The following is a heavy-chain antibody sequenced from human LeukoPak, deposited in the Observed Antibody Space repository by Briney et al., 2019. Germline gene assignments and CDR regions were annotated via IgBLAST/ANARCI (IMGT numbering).Heavy chain of an antibody. Sequence: AGGSLRLSYAASGFSVSSNYMSWVRQAPGKGLECVSVIYSGGSTYYTDAGRGRLIISRDNSKNTVYLQMNSLRAEDTAVYYCATGRSGSYFDYWGQGTLVTVSS. CDR1: GFSVSSNY. CDR3: ATGRSGSYFDY. CDR2: IYSGGST. D-gene: IGHD3-10*01. V-gene: IGHV3-53*01. J-gene: IGHJ4*02.